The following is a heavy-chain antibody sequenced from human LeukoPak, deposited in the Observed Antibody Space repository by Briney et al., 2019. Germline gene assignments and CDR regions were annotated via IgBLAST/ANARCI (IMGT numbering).Heavy chain of an antibody. V-gene: IGHV4-59*01. D-gene: IGHD3-3*01. CDR2: IYYSGST. J-gene: IGHJ6*02. Sequence: SETLSLTCTVSGGSISSYYWSWIRQPPGKGLEWIGYIYYSGSTYYNPSLKSRVTISVDTSKNQFSLKLSSVTAADTAVYYCARVGPSWRYDFWSGYDYGMDVWGQGTTVTVSS. CDR3: ARVGPSWRYDFWSGYDYGMDV. CDR1: GGSISSYY.